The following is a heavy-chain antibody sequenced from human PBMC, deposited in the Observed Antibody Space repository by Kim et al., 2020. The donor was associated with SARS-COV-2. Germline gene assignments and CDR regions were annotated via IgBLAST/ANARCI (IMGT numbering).Heavy chain of an antibody. D-gene: IGHD2-2*02. V-gene: IGHV6-1*01. J-gene: IGHJ3*02. CDR3: ARRYCSDTSCYKAFDI. CDR2: TYYRSKWYD. CDR1: GDSVSSNSAT. Sequence: SQTLSLTCAISGDSVSSNSATWNWIRQSPSRGLEWLGRTYYRSKWYDDYAVSVKSRITINPDTSKNQFSLQLNSVTPEDTAVYYCARRYCSDTSCYKAFDIWAQGTMVTVSS.